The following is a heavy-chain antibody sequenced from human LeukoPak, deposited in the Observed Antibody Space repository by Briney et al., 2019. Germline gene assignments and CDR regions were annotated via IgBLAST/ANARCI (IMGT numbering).Heavy chain of an antibody. Sequence: PGGSLRLSCAASGFTFSNAWISWVRQAPGKGLEWVCCIKSKTDGGTTDYAAPVKGRFTISRDDSKNTLYLQMNSLKTEDTAVYYCTTAGPYGYFDYWGQGTLVTVSS. CDR1: GFTFSNAW. V-gene: IGHV3-15*01. CDR3: TTAGPYGYFDY. CDR2: IKSKTDGGTT. D-gene: IGHD3-16*01. J-gene: IGHJ4*02.